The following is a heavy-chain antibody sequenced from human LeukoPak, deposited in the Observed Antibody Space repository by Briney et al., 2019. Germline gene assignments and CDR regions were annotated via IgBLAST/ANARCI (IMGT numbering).Heavy chain of an antibody. V-gene: IGHV4-59*01. D-gene: IGHD4-23*01. CDR1: GGSISSYY. CDR3: ARVVTVTPSIYFDY. Sequence: SETLSLTCTVSGGSISSYYWSWIRQPPGKGLEWVGYIYYSGRTNYNPSLKSRVTISVDTSKNQLSPKLSSVTAADPAVYCCARVVTVTPSIYFDYWGQGTLVTVSS. CDR2: IYYSGRT. J-gene: IGHJ4*02.